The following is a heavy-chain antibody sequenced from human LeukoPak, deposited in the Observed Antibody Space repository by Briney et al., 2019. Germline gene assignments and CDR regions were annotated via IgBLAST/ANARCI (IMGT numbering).Heavy chain of an antibody. Sequence: GRSLRLSCAAPGFTFSSYGMHWVRQTPGKGLEWVAVIWSDGSNKYYADSVKGRFTISRDNSKNTLYLQMNSLRAEDTAVYYCARELGFYCGTTSCLFDYWGQGTLVTVSS. CDR2: IWSDGSNK. CDR3: ARELGFYCGTTSCLFDY. J-gene: IGHJ4*02. D-gene: IGHD2-2*01. CDR1: GFTFSSYG. V-gene: IGHV3-33*01.